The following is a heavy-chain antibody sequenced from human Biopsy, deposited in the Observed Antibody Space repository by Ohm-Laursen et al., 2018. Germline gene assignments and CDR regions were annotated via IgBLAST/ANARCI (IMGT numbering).Heavy chain of an antibody. D-gene: IGHD3-10*01. J-gene: IGHJ6*02. V-gene: IGHV1-69*04. CDR2: IIPIVDIV. Sequence: ASVKVSCKASGGTFSKYGIFWVRQAPGQGLEWMGRIIPIVDIVNYAQRFQGRVTMTADKSTSTAYLDLSSLISEDTAVYYCARGGSGSGYYGMDVWGQGTTVTVSS. CDR1: GGTFSKYG. CDR3: ARGGSGSGYYGMDV.